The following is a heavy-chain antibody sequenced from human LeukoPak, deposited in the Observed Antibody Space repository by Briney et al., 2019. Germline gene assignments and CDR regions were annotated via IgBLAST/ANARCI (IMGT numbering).Heavy chain of an antibody. CDR2: IIPILGTA. Sequence: ASVKVSCKASGGTFSSHAISWVRHAPGPGLEWKGRIIPILGTANYAQEFQGRVTITENKSTSTAYMEMSSLISEETVEYYCARGLSYGSGSYYLLWGQGTLVTVSS. D-gene: IGHD3-10*01. J-gene: IGHJ4*02. V-gene: IGHV1-69*04. CDR1: GGTFSSHA. CDR3: ARGLSYGSGSYYLL.